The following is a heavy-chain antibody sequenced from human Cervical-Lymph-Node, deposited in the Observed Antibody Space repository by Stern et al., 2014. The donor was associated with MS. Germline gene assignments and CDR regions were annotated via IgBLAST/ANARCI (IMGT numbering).Heavy chain of an antibody. J-gene: IGHJ4*02. CDR3: ARGAFNWSDYFDS. Sequence: QLQLQESGPGLLKPSQTLSLTCTVYGDSISSGAYYWSWIRQRPRRGLEWIGYIFYSGSTHYSPSLKSRLTISVDTSKSQFSLELSSVTAADTAIYFCARGAFNWSDYFDSWGQGTLVTVSS. CDR2: IFYSGST. CDR1: GDSISSGAYY. V-gene: IGHV4-31*03. D-gene: IGHD1-20*01.